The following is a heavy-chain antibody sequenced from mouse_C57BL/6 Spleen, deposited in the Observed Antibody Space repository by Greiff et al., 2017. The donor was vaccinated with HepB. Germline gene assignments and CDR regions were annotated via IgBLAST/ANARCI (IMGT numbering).Heavy chain of an antibody. V-gene: IGHV1-7*01. CDR1: GYTFTSYW. CDR3: ARGWAYYSNSVPLIFDY. D-gene: IGHD2-5*01. J-gene: IGHJ2*01. Sequence: VQLQQSGAELAKPGASVKLSCKASGYTFTSYWMHWVKQRPGQGLEWIGYINPSSGYTKYNQKFKDKATLTADKSSSTAYRQLSSLTYEDSAVYDCARGWAYYSNSVPLIFDYWGQGTTLTVSS. CDR2: INPSSGYT.